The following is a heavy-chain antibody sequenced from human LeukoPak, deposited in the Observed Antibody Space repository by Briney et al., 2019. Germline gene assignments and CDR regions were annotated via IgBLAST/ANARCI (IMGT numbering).Heavy chain of an antibody. V-gene: IGHV4-59*08. J-gene: IGHJ3*02. D-gene: IGHD5-18*01. CDR2: VRDNGEN. CDR1: GGSINSYY. Sequence: PSETLSLTCTVSGGSINSYYWSWIRQPPGKGLEWIAYVRDNGENNYNPSLKSRVAISVDTANNQISLRLNFLTAADTAIYYCARQPANTAAFDIWGLGTMVTVSS. CDR3: ARQPANTAAFDI.